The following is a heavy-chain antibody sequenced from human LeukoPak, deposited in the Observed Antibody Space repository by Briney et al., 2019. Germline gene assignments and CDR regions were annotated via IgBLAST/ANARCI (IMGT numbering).Heavy chain of an antibody. V-gene: IGHV3-23*01. Sequence: PGGSLRLSCAASGFTFSNACMSWVRQAPGKGLEWVAGISGSGGSTYYADSVKGRFTISRDNSKNTLYLQMNSLRAEDSAVYYCARGVTPDWFDPWGQGTLVTVSS. D-gene: IGHD2-21*02. CDR3: ARGVTPDWFDP. CDR2: ISGSGGST. J-gene: IGHJ5*02. CDR1: GFTFSNAC.